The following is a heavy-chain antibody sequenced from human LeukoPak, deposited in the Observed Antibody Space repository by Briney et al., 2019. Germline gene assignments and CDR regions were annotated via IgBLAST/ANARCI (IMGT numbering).Heavy chain of an antibody. D-gene: IGHD1-7*01. CDR2: IRQDGSET. CDR1: GFTFTNYW. Sequence: GGSLRLSCAASGFTFTNYWMTWVRQAPGKGPEWVANIRQDGSETNYVDSVRGRFTIAGDNTKNSLYLQMTSLRGEDTAVYYCASRAGKPGNTPWCFDYWGQGALVTVSS. CDR3: ASRAGKPGNTPWCFDY. V-gene: IGHV3-7*01. J-gene: IGHJ4*02.